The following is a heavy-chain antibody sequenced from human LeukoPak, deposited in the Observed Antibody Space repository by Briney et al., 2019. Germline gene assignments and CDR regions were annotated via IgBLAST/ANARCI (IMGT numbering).Heavy chain of an antibody. Sequence: GSLRLSCAAPGFTFSSYAMSWIRQPPGKGLEWIGEINHSGSTNYNPSLKSRVTISVDTSKNQFSLKLSSVTAADTAVYYCARGYYDSSGYSPTYFDYWGQGTLVTVSS. CDR3: ARGYYDSSGYSPTYFDY. CDR1: GFTFSSYA. CDR2: INHSGST. J-gene: IGHJ4*02. D-gene: IGHD3-22*01. V-gene: IGHV4-34*01.